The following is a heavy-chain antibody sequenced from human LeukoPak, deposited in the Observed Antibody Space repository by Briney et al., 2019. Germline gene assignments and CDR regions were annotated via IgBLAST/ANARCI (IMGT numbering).Heavy chain of an antibody. CDR2: MYLSGTT. CDR1: GDSINSLDL. V-gene: IGHV4-4*02. Sequence: SETLSLTCTVSGDSINSLDLWSWVRQPPGKRLEWIGEMYLSGTTHSNPSVKSRVTISIDKSKNQFFLNLSSVTAADTAVYYCAGLVGRYSSGLYYYYFDYWGQGTLVTVSS. D-gene: IGHD3-22*01. J-gene: IGHJ4*02. CDR3: AGLVGRYSSGLYYYYFDY.